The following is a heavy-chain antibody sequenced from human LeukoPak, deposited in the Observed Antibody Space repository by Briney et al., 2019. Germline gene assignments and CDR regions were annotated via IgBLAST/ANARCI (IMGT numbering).Heavy chain of an antibody. CDR2: ISAYNGNT. Sequence: ASVKVSCKASGYTFTSYGISWVRQAPGQGLVWMGWISAYNGNTNYAQKLQGRVTMTTDTSTSTAYMELSRLRSDDTAVYYCARAGGITIFGNWFDPWGQGTLVTVSS. CDR3: ARAGGITIFGNWFDP. V-gene: IGHV1-18*01. CDR1: GYTFTSYG. J-gene: IGHJ5*02. D-gene: IGHD3-3*01.